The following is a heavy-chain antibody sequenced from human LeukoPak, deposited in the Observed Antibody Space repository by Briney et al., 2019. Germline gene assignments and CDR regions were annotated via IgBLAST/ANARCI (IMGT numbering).Heavy chain of an antibody. CDR2: IGGSGGST. D-gene: IGHD3-22*01. J-gene: IGHJ4*02. CDR3: AKDMRGWGAKYYYDSSGYPLDY. CDR1: GFTFSSYG. V-gene: IGHV3-23*01. Sequence: PGGSLRLSCAASGFTFSSYGMNWVRQAPGKGLEWVSGIGGSGGSTYYADSVKGRFTISRDNSKNTLYLQMNSLRAEDTAVYYCAKDMRGWGAKYYYDSSGYPLDYWGQGTLVTVSS.